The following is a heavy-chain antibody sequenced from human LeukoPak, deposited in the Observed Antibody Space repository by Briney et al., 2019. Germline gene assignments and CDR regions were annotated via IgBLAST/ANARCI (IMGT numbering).Heavy chain of an antibody. D-gene: IGHD4-17*01. J-gene: IGHJ6*02. CDR2: ISGSGAIT. V-gene: IGHV3-23*01. CDR3: AKIIAVTESYWYGMDV. Sequence: AGGSLRLSCAASGFTFSSYTMTWARRTPGKGLEWGSGISGSGAITDYVDSVKGRFTISRDNSKNTVYLQMHSLRTEDTAVYYCAKIIAVTESYWYGMDVWGQGTTVTASS. CDR1: GFTFSSYT.